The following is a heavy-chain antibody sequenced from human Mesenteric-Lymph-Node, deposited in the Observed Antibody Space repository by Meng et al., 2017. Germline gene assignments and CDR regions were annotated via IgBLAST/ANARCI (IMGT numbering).Heavy chain of an antibody. D-gene: IGHD6-19*01. J-gene: IGHJ4*02. CDR2: ISGNGAGT. Sequence: EVQLLESGGGLVQPGGSLRLSCAASGFTFGSYAMSWVRQAPGKGLEWLSGISGNGAGTYYADSMKGRFTISRDNSMNTLYLEMNSLRAEDTAVFYCASGPGSPSYYWGQGTLVTVSS. CDR3: ASGPGSPSYY. V-gene: IGHV3-23*01. CDR1: GFTFGSYA.